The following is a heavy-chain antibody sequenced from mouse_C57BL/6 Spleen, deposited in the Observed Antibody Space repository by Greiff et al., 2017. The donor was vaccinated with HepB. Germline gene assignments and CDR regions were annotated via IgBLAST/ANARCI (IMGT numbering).Heavy chain of an antibody. CDR3: ARSDYYGSSYPDY. J-gene: IGHJ2*01. D-gene: IGHD1-1*01. V-gene: IGHV1-66*01. Sequence: VQLQQSGPELVKPGASVKISCKASGYSFTSYYIHWVKQRPGQGLEWIGWIYPGSGNTKYNEKFKGKATLTADTSSSTAYMQLSSLTSEDSAVYYCARSDYYGSSYPDYWGQGTTLTVSS. CDR2: IYPGSGNT. CDR1: GYSFTSYY.